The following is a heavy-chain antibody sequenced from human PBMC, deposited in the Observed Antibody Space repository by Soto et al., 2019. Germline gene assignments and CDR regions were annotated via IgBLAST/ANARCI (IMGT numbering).Heavy chain of an antibody. CDR2: IGVSAGST. CDR1: GFTFGSYV. D-gene: IGHD2-15*01. J-gene: IGHJ4*02. V-gene: IGHV3-23*01. Sequence: GGSLRLSCAASGFTFGSYVMTWVRQAPGKGLEWVSGIGVSAGSTHYAASVKGRFTISRDNSKNTLNLHMNSLRAEDTAVYYCAKVGLRLDGGNSFDNWGQGTLVTVSS. CDR3: AKVGLRLDGGNSFDN.